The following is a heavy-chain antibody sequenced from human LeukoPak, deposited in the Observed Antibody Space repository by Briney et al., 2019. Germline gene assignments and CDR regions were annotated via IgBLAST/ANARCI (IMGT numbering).Heavy chain of an antibody. D-gene: IGHD1-26*01. CDR1: GFTFSSYS. CDR3: AKGLSESIYNALDS. Sequence: GGSLRLSCAASGFTFSSYSMNWVRQAPGKGLEWVSYISSSSSTIYYADSVKGRFTISRDSSKNTLYLQMNSLRADDTAVYYCAKGLSESIYNALDSWGQGTLVTVSS. J-gene: IGHJ4*02. V-gene: IGHV3-48*04. CDR2: ISSSSSTI.